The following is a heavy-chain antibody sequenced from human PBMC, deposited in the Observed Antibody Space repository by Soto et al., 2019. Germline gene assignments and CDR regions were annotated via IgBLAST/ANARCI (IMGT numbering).Heavy chain of an antibody. CDR2: IWYDGSNK. CDR3: ARDRIGARSVGYFDY. J-gene: IGHJ4*02. D-gene: IGHD2-15*01. Sequence: GGSLRLSCAASGFTFSSYGMHWVRQAPGKGLEWVAVIWYDGSNKYYADSVKGRFTISRDNSKNTLYLQMNSLRAEDTAVYYCARDRIGARSVGYFDYWGQGTLVTVSS. V-gene: IGHV3-33*08. CDR1: GFTFSSYG.